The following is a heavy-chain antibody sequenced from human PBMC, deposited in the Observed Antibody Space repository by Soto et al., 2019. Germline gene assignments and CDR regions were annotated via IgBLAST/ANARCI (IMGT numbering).Heavy chain of an antibody. V-gene: IGHV4-59*08. Sequence: SETLSLTCTVSGGSISSYYWSWIRQPPGKGLEWIGYIYYSGSTNYNPSLKSRVTISVDTSKNQFSLKLSSVTAADTAVYYCGGHVSSGWPNFDYWGQGTLVTVSS. J-gene: IGHJ4*02. CDR2: IYYSGST. CDR1: GGSISSYY. D-gene: IGHD6-19*01. CDR3: GGHVSSGWPNFDY.